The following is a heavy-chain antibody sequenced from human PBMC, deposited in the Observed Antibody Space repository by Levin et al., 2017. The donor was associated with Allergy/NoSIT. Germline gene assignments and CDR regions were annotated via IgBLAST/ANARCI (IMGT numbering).Heavy chain of an antibody. V-gene: IGHV3-23*01. Sequence: GGSLRLSCAASGFTFSSYAMSWVRQAPGKGLEWVSAISGSGGSTYYADSVKGRFTISRDNSKNTLYLQMNSLRAEDTAVYYCAKVRPHYGDLRDPYYFDYWGQGTLVTVSS. CDR3: AKVRPHYGDLRDPYYFDY. CDR2: ISGSGGST. D-gene: IGHD4-17*01. CDR1: GFTFSSYA. J-gene: IGHJ4*02.